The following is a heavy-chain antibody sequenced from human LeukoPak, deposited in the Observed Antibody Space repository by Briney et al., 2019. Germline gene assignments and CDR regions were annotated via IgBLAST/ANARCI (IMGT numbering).Heavy chain of an antibody. D-gene: IGHD3/OR15-3a*01. J-gene: IGHJ6*03. CDR3: ARDMDFYMDV. Sequence: PSETLSLTCTVSGGSISSGSYYWSWIRQPAGKGLEWIGRIYTSGSTNYNPSLKSRVTISVDTSKNQFSLKLSSVTAADTAMYYCARDMDFYMDVWGKGSTVTVSS. V-gene: IGHV4-61*02. CDR2: IYTSGST. CDR1: GGSISSGSYY.